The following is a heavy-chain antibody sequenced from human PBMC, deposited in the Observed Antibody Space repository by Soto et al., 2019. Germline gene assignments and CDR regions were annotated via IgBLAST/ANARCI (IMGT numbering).Heavy chain of an antibody. V-gene: IGHV1-69*04. CDR3: ARDRMTTVTTSWASNYYYMDV. CDR2: IIPILGIA. CDR1: GGTFISYT. J-gene: IGHJ6*03. Sequence: SVKVSCKASGGTFISYTISLVRQAPGQGLEWMGRIIPILGIANYAQKFQGRVTITADKSTSTAYMELSSLRSEDTAVYYCARDRMTTVTTSWASNYYYMDVWGKGTTVTVSS. D-gene: IGHD4-17*01.